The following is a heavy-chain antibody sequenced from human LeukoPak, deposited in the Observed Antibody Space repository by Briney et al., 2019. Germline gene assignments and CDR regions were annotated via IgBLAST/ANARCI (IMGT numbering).Heavy chain of an antibody. Sequence: PSETLSLTCTVSGGSISSGSCYWSWIRQPAGKGLEWIGRIYTSGSTNYNPSLKSRVTISVDTSKNQFSLKLSSVTAADTAVYYCAREMRYFDWPLLDYWGQGTLVTVSS. V-gene: IGHV4-61*02. J-gene: IGHJ4*02. CDR2: IYTSGST. CDR3: AREMRYFDWPLLDY. CDR1: GGSISSGSCY. D-gene: IGHD3-9*01.